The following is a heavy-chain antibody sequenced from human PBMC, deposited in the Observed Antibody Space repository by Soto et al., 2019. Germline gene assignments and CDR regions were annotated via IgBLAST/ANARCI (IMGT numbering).Heavy chain of an antibody. CDR3: AKFTSSSWHRHNWFDP. CDR2: ISGSGGST. V-gene: IGHV3-23*01. J-gene: IGHJ5*02. Sequence: PGGSLRLSCAASGFTFSSYAMSWVRQAPGKGLEWVSAISGSGGSTYYADSVKGRFTISRDNSKNTLYLQMNSLRAEDTAVYYCAKFTSSSWHRHNWFDPWGQGTLVTVSS. D-gene: IGHD6-13*01. CDR1: GFTFSSYA.